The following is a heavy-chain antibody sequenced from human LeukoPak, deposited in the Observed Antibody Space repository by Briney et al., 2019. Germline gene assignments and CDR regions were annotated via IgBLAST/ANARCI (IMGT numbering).Heavy chain of an antibody. V-gene: IGHV1-18*01. CDR3: AREVAGFAYYYYGMDV. J-gene: IGHJ6*02. CDR2: ISAYISNT. CDR1: GYTFTSYG. D-gene: IGHD6-19*01. Sequence: GASVTVSCTASGYTFTSYGISWVRQAPGQGVVWMGWISAYISNTNYAQKLQGRVTMPTDTSTSTVYIELRSLSSDDTAVYYCAREVAGFAYYYYGMDVWGQGTTVTVSS.